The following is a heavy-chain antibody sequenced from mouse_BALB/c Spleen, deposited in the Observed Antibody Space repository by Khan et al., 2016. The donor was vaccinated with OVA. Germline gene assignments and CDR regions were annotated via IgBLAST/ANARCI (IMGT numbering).Heavy chain of an antibody. CDR1: GSIFTSYW. J-gene: IGHJ2*01. CDR3: ARAYDSSRYVDY. Sequence: QVQLQQSGAELVRPGASVNLSCKTSGSIFTSYWIHWVKQRSGQGLEWIARIYPGTGSTYYNEKFKGKATLTADKSSSTAYMQLSSLKSEDSAVXDWARAYDSSRYVDYWGQGTTLTVSS. CDR2: IYPGTGST. V-gene: IGHV1S132*01. D-gene: IGHD1-1*01.